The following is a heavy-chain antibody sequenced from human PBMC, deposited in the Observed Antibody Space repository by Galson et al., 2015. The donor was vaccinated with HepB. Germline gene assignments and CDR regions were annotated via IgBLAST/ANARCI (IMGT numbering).Heavy chain of an antibody. CDR1: GFTVSSNY. Sequence: SLRLSCAASGFTVSSNYMSWVRQAPGKGLEWVSVIQSAGSTYYADSVKGRFILSRDNSKNTLYLQMNSLRAEDTAVYYFVRGGRVAGLYYFDYWGRGTLVTVSS. V-gene: IGHV3-53*01. CDR2: IQSAGST. CDR3: VRGGRVAGLYYFDY. D-gene: IGHD2-15*01. J-gene: IGHJ4*02.